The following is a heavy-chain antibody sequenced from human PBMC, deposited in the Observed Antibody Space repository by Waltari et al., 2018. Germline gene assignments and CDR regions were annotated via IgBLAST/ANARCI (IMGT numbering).Heavy chain of an antibody. D-gene: IGHD3-10*01. CDR1: GFTFSKGW. J-gene: IGHJ4*02. CDR3: ATSNHDGSGISFDY. CDR2: IETKADGGAT. V-gene: IGHV3-15*04. Sequence: EVQLVESGGGLVKPGGSLRLSCAASGFTFSKGWMTWVRQAQGKGLEWVGRIETKADGGATNYAAPVKGRFTISRDDSKNTLYLQLSRLTSEDTAVYYCATSNHDGSGISFDYWGQGILVTVSS.